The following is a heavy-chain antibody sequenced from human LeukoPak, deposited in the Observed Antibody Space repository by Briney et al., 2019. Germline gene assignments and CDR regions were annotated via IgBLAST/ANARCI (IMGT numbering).Heavy chain of an antibody. CDR1: GYTFTSYD. Sequence: ASVKVSCKASGYTFTSYDINWVRQATGQGFEWMGWMNPNSGNTGYAQKFQGRVTMTRNTSISTAYMEVSSLRSEDTAVYYCARGYVGATEYWFDPWGQGTLVTVSS. D-gene: IGHD1-26*01. V-gene: IGHV1-8*01. CDR3: ARGYVGATEYWFDP. J-gene: IGHJ5*02. CDR2: MNPNSGNT.